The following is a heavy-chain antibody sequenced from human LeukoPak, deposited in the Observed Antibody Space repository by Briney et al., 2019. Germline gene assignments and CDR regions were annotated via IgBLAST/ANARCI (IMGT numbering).Heavy chain of an antibody. V-gene: IGHV3-30*18. CDR2: ISYDGSNK. D-gene: IGHD3-3*01. Sequence: GGPLTLPCGASGLIYSRYGMLGLRQAPGKGREGVTIISYDGSNKYYADSVKGRFTISRDDSNNTLYLQMNSLRAEDTAVYYCAKGPLNYDFWSGAGGMDVWGQGTTVTVSS. J-gene: IGHJ6*02. CDR1: GLIYSRYG. CDR3: AKGPLNYDFWSGAGGMDV.